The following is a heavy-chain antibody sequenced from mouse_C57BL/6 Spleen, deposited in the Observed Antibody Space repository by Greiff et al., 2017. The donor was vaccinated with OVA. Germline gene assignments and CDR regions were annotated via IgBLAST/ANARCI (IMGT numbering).Heavy chain of an antibody. V-gene: IGHV3-6*01. CDR3: ARGDYYGSSYGRY. D-gene: IGHD1-1*01. CDR1: GYSITSGYY. J-gene: IGHJ2*01. Sequence: VQLKESGPGLVKPSQSLSLTCSVTGYSITSGYYWNWIRQFPGNKLEWMGYISYDGSNNYNPSLKNRISITRDTSKNQFFLKLNSVTTEDTATYYCARGDYYGSSYGRYWGQGTTLTVSS. CDR2: ISYDGSN.